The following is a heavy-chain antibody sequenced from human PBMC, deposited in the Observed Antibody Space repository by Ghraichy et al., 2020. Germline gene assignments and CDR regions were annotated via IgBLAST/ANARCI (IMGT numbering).Heavy chain of an antibody. CDR3: AKDLDPIQLWFCLLDY. CDR1: GFTFSSYA. J-gene: IGHJ4*02. CDR2: ISGSGGST. V-gene: IGHV3-23*01. Sequence: GESLNISCAASGFTFSSYAMSWVRQAPGKGLEWVSAISGSGGSTYYADSVKGRFTISRDNSKNTLYLQMNSLRAEDTAVYYCAKDLDPIQLWFCLLDYWGQGTLVTVSS. D-gene: IGHD5-18*01.